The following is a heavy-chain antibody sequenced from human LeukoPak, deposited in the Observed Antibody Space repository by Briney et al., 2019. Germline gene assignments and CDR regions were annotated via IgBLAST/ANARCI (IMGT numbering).Heavy chain of an antibody. CDR1: RGSVCSGSYY. D-gene: IGHD3-10*01. J-gene: IGHJ4*02. V-gene: IGHV4-61*01. CDR2: IYYSGST. Sequence: PSGTLSLTCTVSRGSVCSGSYYSSWIRQPPGEGLEWIGYIYYSGSTNYNPSLKSRVTISVDASKNQFSLKLSSVTAADTAVYNCARGILWFREAYYFDYWGQGTLVTVSS. CDR3: ARGILWFREAYYFDY.